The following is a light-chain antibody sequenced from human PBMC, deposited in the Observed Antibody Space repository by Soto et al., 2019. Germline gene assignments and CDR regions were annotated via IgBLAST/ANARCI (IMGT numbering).Light chain of an antibody. J-gene: IGKJ4*01. CDR1: QDIRKY. CDR3: QRYNGAPLT. Sequence: DIQMTQSPSSLSAYIGDRVNITCRASQDIRKYLAWYQHKPGKGPRLLISAASTLQSGVPSRFSGSGSGTDDTLSISSLQSEDVGDYYCQRYNGAPLTFGGGTKLEI. CDR2: AAS. V-gene: IGKV1-27*01.